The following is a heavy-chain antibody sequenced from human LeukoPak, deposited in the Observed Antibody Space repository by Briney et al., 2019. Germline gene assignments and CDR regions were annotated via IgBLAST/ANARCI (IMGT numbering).Heavy chain of an antibody. V-gene: IGHV3-48*01. CDR2: ISSSSSTI. CDR1: GFTFSSYS. D-gene: IGHD3-22*01. Sequence: GGSLRLSCAASGFTFSSYSMNWVRQAPGKGLEWVSYISSSSSTIYYADSVKGRFTISRDNSKNTLYLQMNSLRAEDTAVYYCAKEPRVVVITTFDYWGQGTLVTVSS. J-gene: IGHJ4*02. CDR3: AKEPRVVVITTFDY.